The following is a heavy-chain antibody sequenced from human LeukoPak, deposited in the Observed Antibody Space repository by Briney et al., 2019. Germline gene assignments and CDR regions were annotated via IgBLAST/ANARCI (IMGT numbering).Heavy chain of an antibody. CDR1: GYTLTELS. CDR2: FDPEDGET. D-gene: IGHD6-19*01. CDR3: SLGPLRSSGWYMFGMDV. Sequence: ASVKVSCKVSGYTLTELSMHWVRQAPGKGLEWMGGFDPEDGETIYAQKFQGRVTMTEDTSTDTAYMELSSLRSEDTAVYYCSLGPLRSSGWYMFGMDVWGQGTTVTVSS. J-gene: IGHJ6*02. V-gene: IGHV1-24*01.